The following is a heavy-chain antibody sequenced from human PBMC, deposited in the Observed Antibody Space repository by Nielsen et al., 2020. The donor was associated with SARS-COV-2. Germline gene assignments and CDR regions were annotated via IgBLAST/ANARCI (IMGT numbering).Heavy chain of an antibody. V-gene: IGHV4-34*01. J-gene: IGHJ4*02. D-gene: IGHD3-22*01. Sequence: SETLSLTCAVYGGSFSGYYWSWIRQPPGKGLEWIGEINHSGSTNYNPSLKSRVTISVDTSKNQFSLKLSSVTAADTAVYYCARDGGLCYYDSSGLFDYWGQGTLVTVSS. CDR3: ARDGGLCYYDSSGLFDY. CDR1: GGSFSGYY. CDR2: INHSGST.